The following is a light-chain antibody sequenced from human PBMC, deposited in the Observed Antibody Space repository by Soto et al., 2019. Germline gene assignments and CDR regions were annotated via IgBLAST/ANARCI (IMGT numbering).Light chain of an antibody. CDR1: RSVNNN. CDR2: GAS. Sequence: LTLTPGNLSFISGERATLSCRASRSVNNNYLAWYQQKPGQAPRLLIYGASTRATGIPARFSGSGSGTEFTLTISSLQSEDFAVYYCQQYNNWPLTFGGGAKVDI. V-gene: IGKV3-15*01. CDR3: QQYNNWPLT. J-gene: IGKJ4*01.